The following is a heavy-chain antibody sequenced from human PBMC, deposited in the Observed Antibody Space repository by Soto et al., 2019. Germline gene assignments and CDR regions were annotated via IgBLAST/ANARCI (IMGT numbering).Heavy chain of an antibody. D-gene: IGHD1-1*01. Sequence: SVTHSHTCPVSGGSVSSGRYYWSWIRQPPGKGLEWIGRIYATGSTDYNPSLKSRLTMSVDMSKKQFSLTLRSVTAADTAMDYCVRDGTKNLRDWFDPWGQGMVVTVSS. CDR3: VRDGTKNLRDWFDP. CDR1: GGSVSSGRYY. J-gene: IGHJ5*02. V-gene: IGHV4-61*02. CDR2: IYATGST.